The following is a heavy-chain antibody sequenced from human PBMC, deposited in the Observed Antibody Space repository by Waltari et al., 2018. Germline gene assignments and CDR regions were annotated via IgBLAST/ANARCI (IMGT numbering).Heavy chain of an antibody. Sequence: EVQLLESGGGLVQPGGSLRLSCAASGFSFSHYPMAWVRQAPGKGLEWVPTMTADGRSRNYADSVKGRFTISRDNSQNTLDLQMNTLRAEDTAVYFCAKADFGDPFWYFDLWGRGTLVTVSS. CDR1: GFSFSHYP. D-gene: IGHD4-17*01. J-gene: IGHJ2*01. CDR2: MTADGRSR. V-gene: IGHV3-23*01. CDR3: AKADFGDPFWYFDL.